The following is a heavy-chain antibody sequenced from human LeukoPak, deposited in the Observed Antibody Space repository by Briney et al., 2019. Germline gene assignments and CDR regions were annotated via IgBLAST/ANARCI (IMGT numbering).Heavy chain of an antibody. CDR3: ARESLTTTRSGEPSSIDY. CDR1: GYTFTSYY. J-gene: IGHJ4*01. CDR2: INPSGGST. D-gene: IGHD3-22*01. Sequence: ASVKVSCKASGYTFTSYYMHWVRQAPGQGLEWMGIINPSGGSTSYAQKFQGRVTMTRDTSTSTVYMELSSLRSEDTAVYYCARESLTTTRSGEPSSIDYWGHGTLVTVSS. V-gene: IGHV1-46*01.